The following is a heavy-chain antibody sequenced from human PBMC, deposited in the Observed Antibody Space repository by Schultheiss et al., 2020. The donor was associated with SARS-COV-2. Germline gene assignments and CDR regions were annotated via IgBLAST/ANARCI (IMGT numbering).Heavy chain of an antibody. V-gene: IGHV3-30*04. J-gene: IGHJ4*02. Sequence: GESLKISCAASGFTFSSYAMHWVRQAPGKGLEWVAVISYDGSNKYYADSVKGRFTISRDNSKNTLYLQMNSLRAEDTAVYYCARGGSSWYTYYFDYWGQGTLVTVSS. D-gene: IGHD6-13*01. CDR1: GFTFSSYA. CDR2: ISYDGSNK. CDR3: ARGGSSWYTYYFDY.